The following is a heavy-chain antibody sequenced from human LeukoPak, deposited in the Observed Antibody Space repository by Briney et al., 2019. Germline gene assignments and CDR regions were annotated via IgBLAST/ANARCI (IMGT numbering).Heavy chain of an antibody. Sequence: VASVKVSCKASGYTFTSYWIAWVRQMPGKGLEWMGLIYPGDSDTRYNPSFQGQVTISADKSISTAYLQWSSLKASDTAIYYCARRIGSGWSDYWGQGTLVIVSS. J-gene: IGHJ4*02. V-gene: IGHV5-51*01. D-gene: IGHD6-19*01. CDR2: IYPGDSDT. CDR3: ARRIGSGWSDY. CDR1: GYTFTSYW.